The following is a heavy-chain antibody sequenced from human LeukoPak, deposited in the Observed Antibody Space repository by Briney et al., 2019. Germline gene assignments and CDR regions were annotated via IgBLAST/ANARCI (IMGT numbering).Heavy chain of an antibody. V-gene: IGHV3-53*04. CDR3: ASRTAAAGTTYYFDY. Sequence: PGGSLRLSCAASGFTVSSNYMSWVRQAPGKGLEWVSVIYSGGSTYYAGSVKGRFTISRHNSKNTLYLQMNSLRAEDTAVYYCASRTAAAGTTYYFDYWGQGTLVTLSS. CDR1: GFTVSSNY. D-gene: IGHD6-13*01. CDR2: IYSGGST. J-gene: IGHJ4*02.